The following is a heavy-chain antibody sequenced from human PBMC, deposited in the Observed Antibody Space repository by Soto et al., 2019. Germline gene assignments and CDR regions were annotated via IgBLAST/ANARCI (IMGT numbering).Heavy chain of an antibody. J-gene: IGHJ6*02. CDR1: GYTFTGYY. CDR3: ALEECETTAYYGMDV. V-gene: IGHV1-2*02. Sequence: ASVKVSCKASGYTFTGYYMHWVRQAPGQGLEWMGWINPNSGGTNYARKFQGRVTMTRDTSISTAYKELSRLRSDDTAVYYCALEECETTAYYGMDVWGQGTTVTVSS. D-gene: IGHD4-17*01. CDR2: INPNSGGT.